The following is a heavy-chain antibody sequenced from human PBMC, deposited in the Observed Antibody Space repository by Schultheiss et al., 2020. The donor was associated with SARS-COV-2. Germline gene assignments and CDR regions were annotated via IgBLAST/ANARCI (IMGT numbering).Heavy chain of an antibody. CDR1: GGSISSSSYY. V-gene: IGHV4-39*07. Sequence: SQTLSLTCTVSGGSISSSSYYWGWIRQPPGKGLEWIGSIYYSGSTYYNPSLKRRVTVSVDTSKNQFSLKLSSVTAADTAVYYCARDRRYYGWFDPWGQGTLVTVSS. CDR2: IYYSGST. J-gene: IGHJ5*02. CDR3: ARDRRYYGWFDP. D-gene: IGHD2/OR15-2a*01.